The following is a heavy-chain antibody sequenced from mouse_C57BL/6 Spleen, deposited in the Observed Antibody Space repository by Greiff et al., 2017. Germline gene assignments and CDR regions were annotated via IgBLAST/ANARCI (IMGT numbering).Heavy chain of an antibody. Sequence: EVQLVDSGGGLVQPKGSLKLSCAASGFSFNTYAMNWVRQAPGKGLEWVARIRSKSNNYATYYADSVKDRFTISRDDSESMLYLQMNNLKTEDTAMYYCVRRDGYYWYFDVWGTGTTVTVSS. D-gene: IGHD2-3*01. J-gene: IGHJ1*03. V-gene: IGHV10-1*01. CDR2: IRSKSNNYAT. CDR1: GFSFNTYA. CDR3: VRRDGYYWYFDV.